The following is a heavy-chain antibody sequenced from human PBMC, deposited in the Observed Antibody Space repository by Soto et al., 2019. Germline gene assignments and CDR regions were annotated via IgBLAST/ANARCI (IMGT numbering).Heavy chain of an antibody. Sequence: ASVKVSCKASGYTFTGYYMHWVRQAPGQGLEWMGWINPNIGGTNYAQKFQGRVTMTRDTSISTAYMELSRLRSDDTAVYYCARTPGYSNWFDPWGQGTLVTVSS. J-gene: IGHJ5*02. D-gene: IGHD6-13*01. CDR3: ARTPGYSNWFDP. CDR1: GYTFTGYY. V-gene: IGHV1-2*02. CDR2: INPNIGGT.